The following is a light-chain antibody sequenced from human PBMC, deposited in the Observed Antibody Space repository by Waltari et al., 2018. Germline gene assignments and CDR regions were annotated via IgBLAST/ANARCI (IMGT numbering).Light chain of an antibody. CDR2: GAS. V-gene: IGKV3-20*01. Sequence: IVRTHSPGTLCLSPGGRAPLSCRASQNIGTYLAWYQQKPGQAPRLLIYGASTRATGIPDRFSGSGSGADFSLTISRLEPEDFAVYYCQHHVRLPATFGQGTKV. CDR1: QNIGTY. CDR3: QHHVRLPAT. J-gene: IGKJ1*01.